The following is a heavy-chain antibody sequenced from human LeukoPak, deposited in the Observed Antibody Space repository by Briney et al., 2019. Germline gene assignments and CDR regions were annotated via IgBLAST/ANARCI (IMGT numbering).Heavy chain of an antibody. D-gene: IGHD6-19*01. Sequence: SETLSLTCTVSGGSISVYYWSWIRQPPGKGLEWIGYIYYSGSTNYNPSLKSRVTISVDTSKNQFSLKLSSVTAADTAVYYCARAKKSSGWYVNWFDPWGQGTLVTVSS. CDR1: GGSISVYY. CDR2: IYYSGST. J-gene: IGHJ5*02. V-gene: IGHV4-59*08. CDR3: ARAKKSSGWYVNWFDP.